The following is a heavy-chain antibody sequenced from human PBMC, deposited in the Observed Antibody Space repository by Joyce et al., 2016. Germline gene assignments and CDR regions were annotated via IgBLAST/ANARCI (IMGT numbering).Heavy chain of an antibody. Sequence: EVQLVESGGGLVKPGGSLRLSCAASGLLLSKDWMTGVRQAPGKGLEWVGRIKRKADGETPDYAAPVKDRFSISRDDSKSTLYLQMNSLENEDTAVYFCTAMNHKDSFYLWDQGTMVTVSP. CDR3: TAMNHKDSFYL. CDR1: GLLLSKDW. D-gene: IGHD1-14*01. J-gene: IGHJ3*01. V-gene: IGHV3-15*01. CDR2: IKRKADGETP.